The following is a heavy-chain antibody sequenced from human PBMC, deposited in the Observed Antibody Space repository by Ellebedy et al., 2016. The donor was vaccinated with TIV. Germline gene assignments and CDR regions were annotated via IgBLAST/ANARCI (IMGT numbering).Heavy chain of an antibody. Sequence: AASVKVSCKASGYTFTGYYMHWVRQAPGQGLEWMGWINPNSGGTNYAQKFQGRVTMTRDTSISTAYMELSRLRSDDTAVYYCAREAKTPTYLHYYGSGSYEFDYWGQGTLVTVSS. J-gene: IGHJ4*02. CDR2: INPNSGGT. D-gene: IGHD3-10*01. CDR3: AREAKTPTYLHYYGSGSYEFDY. CDR1: GYTFTGYY. V-gene: IGHV1-2*02.